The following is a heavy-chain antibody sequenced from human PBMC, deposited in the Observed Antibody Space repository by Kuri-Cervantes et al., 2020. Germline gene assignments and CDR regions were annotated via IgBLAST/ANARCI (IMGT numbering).Heavy chain of an antibody. J-gene: IGHJ4*02. CDR1: GYTFTGYY. D-gene: IGHD4-23*01. V-gene: IGHV1-2*02. CDR2: INPNSGGT. CDR3: ATVGNQRILYYFDY. Sequence: ASVQVTCQASGYTFTGYYMHWVRQAPGQGLEWMGWINPNSGGTNYAQKFQGRVTMTRDTSISTAYMELSSLRSEDTAVYYCATVGNQRILYYFDYWGQGTLVTVSS.